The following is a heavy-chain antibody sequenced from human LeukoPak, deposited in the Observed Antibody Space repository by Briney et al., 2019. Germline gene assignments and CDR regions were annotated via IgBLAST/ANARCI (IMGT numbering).Heavy chain of an antibody. Sequence: PGGSLRLSCAASGFTFTTYTMNWVRQAPGKGLEWVSLISDTGNSTYYADSVKGRFTISRDNSKNTLYLQMNSLRAEDTAVYYCAKEGGTQQQLVQENDYWGQGTLVTVSS. CDR3: AKEGGTQQQLVQENDY. J-gene: IGHJ4*02. D-gene: IGHD6-13*01. CDR1: GFTFTTYT. V-gene: IGHV3-23*01. CDR2: ISDTGNST.